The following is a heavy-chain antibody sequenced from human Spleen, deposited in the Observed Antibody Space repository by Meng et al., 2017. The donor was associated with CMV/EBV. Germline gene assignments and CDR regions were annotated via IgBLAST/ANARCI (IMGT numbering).Heavy chain of an antibody. CDR1: GFGFSSYP. Sequence: GESLKISCAASGFGFSSYPMNWVRQAPGKGLEWISSISSDSDYMYYADSVKGRFTISRDNAKNSLYLQMNSLRAEDTAVYYCARVYSGSYYGYWGQGTLVTVSS. V-gene: IGHV3-21*01. CDR2: ISSDSDYM. J-gene: IGHJ4*02. D-gene: IGHD1-26*01. CDR3: ARVYSGSYYGY.